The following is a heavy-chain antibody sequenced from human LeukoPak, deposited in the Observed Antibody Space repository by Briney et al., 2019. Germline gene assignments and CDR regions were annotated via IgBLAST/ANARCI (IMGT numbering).Heavy chain of an antibody. CDR2: TRNKANGYTT. J-gene: IGHJ4*02. V-gene: IGHV3-72*01. CDR1: GFTFSDHY. Sequence: PGGSLRLSCAASGFTFSDHYVDWVRQAPGKGLEWVGRTRNKANGYTTEYAASVKGRFTISRDDSKNSLYLQMNSLNTEDTAVYYCARTRTSGSYHFDSWGQGTLVTVSS. D-gene: IGHD1-26*01. CDR3: ARTRTSGSYHFDS.